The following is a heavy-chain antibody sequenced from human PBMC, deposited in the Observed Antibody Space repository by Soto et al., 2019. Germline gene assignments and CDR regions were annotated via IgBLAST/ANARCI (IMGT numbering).Heavy chain of an antibody. CDR1: GFTFSRYW. D-gene: IGHD6-19*01. V-gene: IGHV3-74*01. J-gene: IGHJ6*02. CDR2: INSDGSST. Sequence: PGGSLRLSCAVSGFTFSRYWMHWVRQAPGKGLVWVSRINSDGSSTSYADSVKGRFTISRDNAKNTLFLQMNSLRAEDTAVYYCARPGGSGWLYGMDVWGQGTTVTVSS. CDR3: ARPGGSGWLYGMDV.